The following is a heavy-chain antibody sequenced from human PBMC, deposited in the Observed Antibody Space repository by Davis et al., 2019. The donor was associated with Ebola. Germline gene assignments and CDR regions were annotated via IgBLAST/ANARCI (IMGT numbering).Heavy chain of an antibody. CDR3: ASPPYYYGSGSGH. D-gene: IGHD3-10*01. V-gene: IGHV4-34*01. CDR2: INHSGST. J-gene: IGHJ4*02. CDR1: GGSFSGYY. Sequence: PSETLSLTCAVYGGSFSGYYWSWIRQPPGKGLEWSGEINHSGSTNYNPSLKSRVTVSVDTSKNQFSLKLSSVTAADTAVYYCASPPYYYGSGSGHWGQGTLVTVSS.